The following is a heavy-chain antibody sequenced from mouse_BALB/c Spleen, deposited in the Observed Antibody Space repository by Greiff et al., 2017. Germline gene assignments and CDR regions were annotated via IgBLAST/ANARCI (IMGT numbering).Heavy chain of an antibody. D-gene: IGHD1-2*01. V-gene: IGHV1-37*01. CDR2: INPYTGDT. CDR1: GYSFTGYF. Sequence: VQLQQSGPELVKPGASVKISCKASGYSFTGYFMNWVKQSHGKSLEWIGRINPYTGDTSYNQKFKGKATLTVDKSSSTAHMDLLSLTSAASAVYDCEGVTTTTDAMDYWGQGTSVTVSS. CDR3: EGVTTTTDAMDY. J-gene: IGHJ4*01.